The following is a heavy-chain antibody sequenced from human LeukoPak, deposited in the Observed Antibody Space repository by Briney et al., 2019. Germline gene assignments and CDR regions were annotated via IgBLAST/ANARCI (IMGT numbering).Heavy chain of an antibody. CDR1: GFTFSSYS. CDR2: ISSSSSYI. J-gene: IGHJ6*03. Sequence: GGSLRLSCAASGFTFSSYSMNWVRQAPGKGLEWVSSISSSSSYIYYADSVKGRFTISRDNAKNSLYLQMNSLRAEDTAVYYCARDGADIVVVPGAPPMDVWGKGTTVTVSS. V-gene: IGHV3-21*01. CDR3: ARDGADIVVVPGAPPMDV. D-gene: IGHD2-2*01.